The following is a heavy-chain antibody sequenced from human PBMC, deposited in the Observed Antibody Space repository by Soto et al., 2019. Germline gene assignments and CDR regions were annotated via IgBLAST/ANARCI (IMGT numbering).Heavy chain of an antibody. CDR1: GFSFSNAW. V-gene: IGHV3-15*07. J-gene: IGHJ4*02. CDR3: TTAYLVYFDN. CDR2: IKSQADGGTI. Sequence: GGSLRLCCAASGFSFSNAWWNWVRQTPGRGLEWVGRIKSQADGGTIDYAAPVKGRFTISRDDSKNTLYLQMNNLKTEDTALYYCTTAYLVYFDNWGQGTLVTVSS.